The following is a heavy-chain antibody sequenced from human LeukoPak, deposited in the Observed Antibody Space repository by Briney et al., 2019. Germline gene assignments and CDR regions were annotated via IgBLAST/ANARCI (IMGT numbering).Heavy chain of an antibody. D-gene: IGHD3-3*01. CDR2: IYYSGTT. Sequence: SETLSLTCIVSGGSISSSSYYWGWIRQPPGKGLEWIGSIYYSGTTYYNPSLRNRVTISLDTSKNQFSLKLSSVTAADTAVYYCARIDYDFWSGYYSVDAFDIWGQGTMVTVSS. J-gene: IGHJ3*02. V-gene: IGHV4-39*07. CDR3: ARIDYDFWSGYYSVDAFDI. CDR1: GGSISSSSYY.